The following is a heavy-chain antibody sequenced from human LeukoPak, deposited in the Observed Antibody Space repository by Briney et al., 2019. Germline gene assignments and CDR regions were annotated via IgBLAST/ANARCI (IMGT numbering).Heavy chain of an antibody. V-gene: IGHV3-74*01. D-gene: IGHD6-19*01. Sequence: GGSLRLSCAASGFTFTNYWMHWVRQAPGKGLVWVSRINNDGGITAYADSVKGRFTISRDNANSTLYLQMNSLRAEDTAVCYCARTYSSFDYWGQGTLVTVSS. CDR2: INNDGGIT. J-gene: IGHJ4*02. CDR1: GFTFTNYW. CDR3: ARTYSSFDY.